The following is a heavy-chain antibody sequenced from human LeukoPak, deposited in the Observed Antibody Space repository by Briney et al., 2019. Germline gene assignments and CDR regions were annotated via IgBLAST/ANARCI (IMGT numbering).Heavy chain of an antibody. D-gene: IGHD3-22*01. CDR2: ISAYNGNT. V-gene: IGHV1-18*04. CDR1: GYTFTGYY. CDR3: ARGHDSSPTQEFDY. Sequence: ASVKVSCKASGYTFTGYYMHWVRQAPEQGLEWMGWISAYNGNTNYAQKLQGRVTMTTDTSTSTAYMELRSLRSDDTAVYYCARGHDSSPTQEFDYWGQGTLVTVSS. J-gene: IGHJ4*02.